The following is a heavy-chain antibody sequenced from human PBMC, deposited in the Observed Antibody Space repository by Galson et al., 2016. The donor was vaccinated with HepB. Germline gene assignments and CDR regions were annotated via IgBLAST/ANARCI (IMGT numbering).Heavy chain of an antibody. Sequence: SLRLSCAASGFTFNTFGMHWVRQAPGKGLEWVALISFDGSSKYYVDSVKGRFTISRDNSKNTLFLQMNSLGVEDTAVYHCARDQTFYDFWTGNHRDHWGQGTLVTVSS. V-gene: IGHV3-30*03. CDR1: GFTFNTFG. CDR2: ISFDGSSK. J-gene: IGHJ4*02. CDR3: ARDQTFYDFWTGNHRDH. D-gene: IGHD3/OR15-3a*01.